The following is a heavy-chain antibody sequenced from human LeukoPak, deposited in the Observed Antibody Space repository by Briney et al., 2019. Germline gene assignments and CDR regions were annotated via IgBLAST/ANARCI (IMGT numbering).Heavy chain of an antibody. CDR3: AGSRSGSYSNYFDY. D-gene: IGHD3-10*01. CDR2: INHSGST. Sequence: PSETLSLTCAVYGGSFSGYYWSWIRQPPGKGLEWIGEINHSGSTNYNPSLKSRVTISVDTSKNQFSLKLSSVTAADTAVYYCAGSRSGSYSNYFDYWGQGTLVTVSS. V-gene: IGHV4-34*01. J-gene: IGHJ4*02. CDR1: GGSFSGYY.